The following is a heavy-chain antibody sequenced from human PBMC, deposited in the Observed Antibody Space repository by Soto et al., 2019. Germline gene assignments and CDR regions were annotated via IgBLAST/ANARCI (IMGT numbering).Heavy chain of an antibody. CDR1: GFTFSSYA. J-gene: IGHJ3*02. V-gene: IGHV3-23*01. CDR3: AKDLKYRSSGWPDAFDI. Sequence: GGSLRLSCAASGFTFSSYAMSWVRQAPGKGLEWVSAISGSGGSTYYADSVKGRFTISRDNSKNTLYLQMNSLRAEDTAVYYCAKDLKYRSSGWPDAFDIWGQGTMVTVSS. CDR2: ISGSGGST. D-gene: IGHD6-19*01.